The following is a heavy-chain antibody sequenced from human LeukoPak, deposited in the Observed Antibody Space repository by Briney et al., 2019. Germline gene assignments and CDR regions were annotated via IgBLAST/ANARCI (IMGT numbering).Heavy chain of an antibody. CDR2: IRNDGSNK. CDR1: GFTFSYYG. Sequence: GGSLILSCAASGFTFSYYGMHWVRQAPGKGPEWVAFIRNDGSNKYYADSVKGRFTISRDNSKNTLHLQMNSLRAEDTAVYYCASLLVGAPVDYWGQGTLVTVSS. J-gene: IGHJ4*02. D-gene: IGHD3-10*01. CDR3: ASLLVGAPVDY. V-gene: IGHV3-30*02.